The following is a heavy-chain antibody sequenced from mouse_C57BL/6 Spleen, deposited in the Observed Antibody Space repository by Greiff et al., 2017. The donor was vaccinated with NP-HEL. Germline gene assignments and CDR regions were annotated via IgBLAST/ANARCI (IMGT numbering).Heavy chain of an antibody. CDR1: RFTISSYG. V-gene: IGHV5-6-3*01. CDR2: IDSNGGST. Sequence: DVMLVESGGGIVQPGGSLKRPCAASRFTISSYGMSSVRQTPDKRLELVATIDSNGGSTDYTDSVRRRFTISGDNTKNALYLQMRRLKFEDTAMYYCARSGIWGQDTTLIVSS. J-gene: IGHJ2*01. CDR3: ARSGI. D-gene: IGHD1-1*01.